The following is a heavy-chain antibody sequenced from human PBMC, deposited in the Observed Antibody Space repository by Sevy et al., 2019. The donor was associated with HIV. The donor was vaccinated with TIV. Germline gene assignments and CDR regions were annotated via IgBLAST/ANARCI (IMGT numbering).Heavy chain of an antibody. D-gene: IGHD5-18*01. CDR2: ISYDGSNK. CDR3: ARGSVDTAMEGYFDY. J-gene: IGHJ4*02. Sequence: GGSLRLSCAASGFTFSSYAMHWVRQAPGKGLEWVAVISYDGSNKYYADSVKGRFTISRDNSKNRLYLQMNSLRAEDTAVYYCARGSVDTAMEGYFDYWGQGTLVTVSS. CDR1: GFTFSSYA. V-gene: IGHV3-30-3*01.